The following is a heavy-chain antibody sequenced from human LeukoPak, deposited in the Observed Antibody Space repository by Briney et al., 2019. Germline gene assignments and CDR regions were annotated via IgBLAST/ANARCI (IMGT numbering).Heavy chain of an antibody. CDR1: GFTFSNAW. D-gene: IGHD3-22*01. CDR2: IKSKTDGGTT. J-gene: IGHJ4*02. V-gene: IGHV3-15*01. Sequence: GGSLRLSCAASGFTFSNAWISWVRQAPGKGLEWVGRIKSKTDGGTTDYAAPVKGRFTISRDDSKNTLYLQMNSLKTEDTAVYYCTTVRKYYYDSSGSPYYFDYWGQGTLVTVSS. CDR3: TTVRKYYYDSSGSPYYFDY.